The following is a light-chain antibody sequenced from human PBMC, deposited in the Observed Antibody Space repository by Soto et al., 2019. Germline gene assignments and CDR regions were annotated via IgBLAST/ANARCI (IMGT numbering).Light chain of an antibody. CDR1: PSVSLS. Sequence: EIVLTQSPATLSVSLGHSATLSCRASPSVSLSLAWYQMRPGQPPRLLIYGASTRATDIPARFSGSGSGTDFTLTISSLQSEDFAVYFCQQYHIWPSWTFGQGTKVELK. CDR3: QQYHIWPSWT. CDR2: GAS. J-gene: IGKJ1*01. V-gene: IGKV3-15*01.